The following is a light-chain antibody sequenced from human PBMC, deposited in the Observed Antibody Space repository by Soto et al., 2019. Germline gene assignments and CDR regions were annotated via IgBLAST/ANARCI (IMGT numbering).Light chain of an antibody. Sequence: QSVLTQPPSASGTPGQRVTISCSGSSSNIESNHVYWYQQLPGTAPRLLIYRNNQRPSGVPDRFSGSKSGTSASLAISALRFEDEADYYCTVWDDSLRGRLFGGGTKVTVL. CDR1: SSNIESNH. CDR3: TVWDDSLRGRL. J-gene: IGLJ2*01. V-gene: IGLV1-47*01. CDR2: RNN.